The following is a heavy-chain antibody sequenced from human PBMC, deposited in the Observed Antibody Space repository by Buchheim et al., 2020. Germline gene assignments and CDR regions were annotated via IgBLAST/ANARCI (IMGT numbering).Heavy chain of an antibody. J-gene: IGHJ4*02. CDR2: IYYSGST. Sequence: QLQLQESGPGLVKPSETLSLSCTVSGGSISSSSDYWGWIRQPPGKGLEWIGSIYYSGSTYYNPSLKSRVTISVDTSKNQFSLKLSSVTAADTAVYYCAKSAQMYSSSWVGSWGQGTL. D-gene: IGHD6-13*01. CDR3: AKSAQMYSSSWVGS. CDR1: GGSISSSSDY. V-gene: IGHV4-39*01.